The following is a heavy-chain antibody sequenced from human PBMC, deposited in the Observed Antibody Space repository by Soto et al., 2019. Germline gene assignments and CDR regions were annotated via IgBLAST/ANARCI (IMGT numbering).Heavy chain of an antibody. V-gene: IGHV3-21*01. CDR1: GFSFSTYT. D-gene: IGHD3-3*01. Sequence: EVQLVASGGGLVKPGGSLRLSCAASGFSFSTYTMSWVRQAPGKGLEWVSSISSSSSYIYYSDSMKGRFTISRDNTKNSRFLQDNRLRLEDTAVYYCARASLGIMRLLEWSFDYWGQGTLGNVSS. CDR2: ISSSSSYI. J-gene: IGHJ4*02. CDR3: ARASLGIMRLLEWSFDY.